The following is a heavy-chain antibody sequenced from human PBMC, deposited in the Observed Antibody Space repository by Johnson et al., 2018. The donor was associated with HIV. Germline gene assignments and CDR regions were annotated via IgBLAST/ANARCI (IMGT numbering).Heavy chain of an antibody. CDR1: GFTVSANY. V-gene: IGHV3-66*01. J-gene: IGHJ3*02. D-gene: IGHD6-13*01. CDR2: IYSGGST. Sequence: VQLVESGGYLVQPGGSLRLSCTASGFTVSANYMSWVRQAPGKGLEWVSVIYSGGSTYYAYSVKGRFIISRDNSKNTLNLQMNSLRAEDTAVYYCARGIAAAAMTLHAFDIWGQGAVVTVPS. CDR3: ARGIAAAAMTLHAFDI.